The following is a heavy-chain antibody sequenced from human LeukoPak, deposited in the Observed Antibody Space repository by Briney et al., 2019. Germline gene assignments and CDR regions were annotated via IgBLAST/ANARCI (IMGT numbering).Heavy chain of an antibody. CDR1: GFTFSTSW. CDR2: IKEDGSEK. V-gene: IGHV3-7*01. CDR3: ASGYYSGWYIPYY. Sequence: GGSLRLSCAASGFTFSTSWMIWARQAPGKGLEWVANIKEDGSEKYYVDSVKGRLTISRDNAKNSLYLQMNSLRAEDTAVYYCASGYYSGWYIPYYWGQGTLVTVSS. D-gene: IGHD6-19*01. J-gene: IGHJ4*02.